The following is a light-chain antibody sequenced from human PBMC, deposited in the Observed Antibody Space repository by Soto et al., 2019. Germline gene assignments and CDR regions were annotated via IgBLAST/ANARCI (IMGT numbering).Light chain of an antibody. V-gene: IGLV1-40*01. CDR2: GNS. CDR1: SSNIGGCYD. Sequence: QSVLTQPPSVSGAPGQRVTISCTGTSSNIGGCYDVHWYQQHPGTAPKLMIYGNSNRPSGVPDRFSGSKSGTSASLAITGLQAEDEADYYCWSYDGSLSVSVFGGGTKLTVL. CDR3: WSYDGSLSVSV. J-gene: IGLJ2*01.